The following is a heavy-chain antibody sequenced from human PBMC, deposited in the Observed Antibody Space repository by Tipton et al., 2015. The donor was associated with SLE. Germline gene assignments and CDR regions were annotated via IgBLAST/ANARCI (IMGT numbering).Heavy chain of an antibody. J-gene: IGHJ4*02. V-gene: IGHV3-23*01. CDR2: ISGSGGST. D-gene: IGHD6-19*01. Sequence: GSLRLSCAASGFTFSSYAMSWVRQAPGKGLEWVSAISGSGGSTDYADSVKGRFTISRDNSKNTLYLQMNSLRTEDTAVYYCAKEKDSSGWYYFDYWGQGTQVTVPS. CDR3: AKEKDSSGWYYFDY. CDR1: GFTFSSYA.